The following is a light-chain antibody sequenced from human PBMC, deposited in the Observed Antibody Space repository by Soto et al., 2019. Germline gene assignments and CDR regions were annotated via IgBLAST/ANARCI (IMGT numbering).Light chain of an antibody. CDR2: YDS. Sequence: SYELTQAPSVSVVPGKTARITCGGKNIGSKSVHWYQQKPGQAPVLVIYYDSDRPSGIPERFSGSNSGNTATLTISRVEAGDEADYYCQVWDSSSDHPRVFGGGTKLTVL. J-gene: IGLJ2*01. V-gene: IGLV3-21*04. CDR1: NIGSKS. CDR3: QVWDSSSDHPRV.